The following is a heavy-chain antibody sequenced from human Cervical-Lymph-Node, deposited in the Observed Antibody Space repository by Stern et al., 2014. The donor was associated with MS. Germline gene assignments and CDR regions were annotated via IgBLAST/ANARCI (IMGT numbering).Heavy chain of an antibody. J-gene: IGHJ3*01. Sequence: VQLVQSGEEVKKPGASVKVSCKASGYTFTTFAISWVRQAPGQGLEWMGWIDTRIGNTNLAQEFQGRVALDSDTSTSAVYMELRSLTSDDSAMYYCRAGADGFDVWGQGTMVTVSS. CDR2: IDTRIGNT. D-gene: IGHD6-13*01. V-gene: IGHV1-18*01. CDR3: RAGADGFDV. CDR1: GYTFTTFA.